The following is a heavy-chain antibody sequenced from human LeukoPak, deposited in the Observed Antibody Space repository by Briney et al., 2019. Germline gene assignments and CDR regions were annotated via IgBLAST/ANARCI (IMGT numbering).Heavy chain of an antibody. J-gene: IGHJ4*02. CDR3: AKTPSYDXXTGPPXDY. Sequence: PGGSLRLSCAASGFTFSSYAMSWVRQAPGKGLEWASVISGSGGSTVYADSVKGRFTISRDNSKNTLYLQMSSLRAEDSAVYYCAKTPSYDXXTGPPXDYWGQGTLVTVSS. CDR1: GFTFSSYA. V-gene: IGHV3-23*01. CDR2: ISGSGGST. D-gene: IGHD3-9*01.